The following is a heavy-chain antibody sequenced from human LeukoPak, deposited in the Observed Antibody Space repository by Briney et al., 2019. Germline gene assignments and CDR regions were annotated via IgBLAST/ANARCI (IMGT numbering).Heavy chain of an antibody. CDR3: ARDDGDYSYYYYMEV. CDR1: GYTFINYA. CDR2: INPKTASP. J-gene: IGHJ6*03. D-gene: IGHD2-21*02. V-gene: IGHV7-4-1*02. Sequence: ASVKVSCKASGYTFINYAINWVRQAPGQGLEWMGWINPKTASPTYGQAFTGRFVFSLDTSINTAYLQISSLKAEDTAVYYCARDDGDYSYYYYMEVWGKGTTVTVSS.